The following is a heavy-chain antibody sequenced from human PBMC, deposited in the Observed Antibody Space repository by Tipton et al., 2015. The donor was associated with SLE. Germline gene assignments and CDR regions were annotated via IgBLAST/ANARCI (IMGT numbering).Heavy chain of an antibody. J-gene: IGHJ4*02. CDR1: GGSISSYY. D-gene: IGHD1-26*01. V-gene: IGHV4-59*07. CDR3: AGGMPSGSYNY. CDR2: IYYSGST. Sequence: TLSLTCTVSGGSISSYYWSWIRQPPGKGLEWIGYIYYSGSTNYNPSLKSRVTISVDTSKNQFSLKLSSVTAADTAVYYCAGGMPSGSYNYWGQGPLVTVSP.